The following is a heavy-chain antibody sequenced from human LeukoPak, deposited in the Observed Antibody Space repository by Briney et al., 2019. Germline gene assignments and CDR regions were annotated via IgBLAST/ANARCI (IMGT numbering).Heavy chain of an antibody. CDR2: INAGNGNT. D-gene: IGHD2-15*01. J-gene: IGHJ4*02. CDR1: GYTFTSYA. V-gene: IGHV1-3*01. Sequence: EASVKVSCKVSGYTFTSYAMHWVRQAPGQRLEWMGWINAGNGNTKYSQKFQGRVTITRDTSASTAYMELSSLRSEDTAVYYCARLCSGGSCYYYFDYWGQGTLVTVSS. CDR3: ARLCSGGSCYYYFDY.